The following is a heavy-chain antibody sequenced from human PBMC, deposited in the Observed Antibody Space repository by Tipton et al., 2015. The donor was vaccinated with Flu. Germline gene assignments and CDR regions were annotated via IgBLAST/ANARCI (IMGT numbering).Heavy chain of an antibody. CDR2: IYYSGST. Sequence: LRLSCTVSGGSISSGGYYLSWIRQHPGKGPEWIGYIYYSGSTYYNPSLKSRVTISVDTSKNQFSLKLSSVTAADTAVYYCARENTSYYPSGMDVWGQGTTVTVSS. V-gene: IGHV4-31*03. D-gene: IGHD1-26*01. J-gene: IGHJ6*02. CDR1: GGSISSGGYY. CDR3: ARENTSYYPSGMDV.